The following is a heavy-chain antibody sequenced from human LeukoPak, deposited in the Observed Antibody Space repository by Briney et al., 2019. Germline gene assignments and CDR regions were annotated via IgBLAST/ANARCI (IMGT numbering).Heavy chain of an antibody. CDR3: ARDRTAPYYYGSGSYYISGY. CDR1: GFTFSSYS. D-gene: IGHD3-10*01. CDR2: ISSSSSTI. Sequence: PGGSLRLSCAASGFTFSSYSMNWVRQAPGKGLEWVSYISSSSSTIYYADSVKGRFTISRDNAKNSLYLQMNSLRAEDTAVYYCARDRTAPYYYGSGSYYISGYWGQGTLVTVSS. J-gene: IGHJ4*02. V-gene: IGHV3-48*04.